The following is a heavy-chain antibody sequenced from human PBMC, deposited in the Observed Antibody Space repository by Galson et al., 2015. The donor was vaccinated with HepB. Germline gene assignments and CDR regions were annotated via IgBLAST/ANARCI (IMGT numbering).Heavy chain of an antibody. CDR3: AREEMGGSYSNWFDP. J-gene: IGHJ5*02. D-gene: IGHD1-26*01. CDR2: IYYSGSA. Sequence: TLSLTFTVSGGSISSVGNYWSWIRQHPGKDLEWIGYIYYSGSAYYNPSLKSRVTLSVDTSKNQFSLKLSSVTAADTAVYYCAREEMGGSYSNWFDPWGQGTLVTVSS. V-gene: IGHV4-31*03. CDR1: GGSISSVGNY.